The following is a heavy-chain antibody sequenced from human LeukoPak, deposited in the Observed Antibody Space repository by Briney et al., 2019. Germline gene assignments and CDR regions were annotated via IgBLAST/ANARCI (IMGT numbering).Heavy chain of an antibody. J-gene: IGHJ4*02. CDR1: GGTFSNYA. CDR3: ARGHVDIVSTIQFDY. D-gene: IGHD5/OR15-5a*01. V-gene: IGHV1-69*05. Sequence: SVKVSCKASGGTFSNYAFSWVRQAPGQGLEWMGRIIPIFATVNYAQNFQGRVTITTDESTSTAYMELSSLRSEDTAVYYCARGHVDIVSTIQFDYWGQGTLVTVPS. CDR2: IIPIFATV.